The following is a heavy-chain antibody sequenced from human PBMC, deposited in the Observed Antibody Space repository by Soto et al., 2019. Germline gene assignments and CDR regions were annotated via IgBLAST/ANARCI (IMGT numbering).Heavy chain of an antibody. CDR3: ARPYSGGPNDPFDV. CDR2: IYPGDSHA. V-gene: IGHV5-51*01. D-gene: IGHD1-26*01. J-gene: IGHJ3*01. CDR1: GYTFTDYW. Sequence: PGASLKISCRGSGYTFTDYWIVWVRQMPGKGLEWMGVIYPGDSHAIYSPSFQGQVTMSADKSISTAYLQWSSLKASDTAMYYCARPYSGGPNDPFDVWGQGTMVTVAS.